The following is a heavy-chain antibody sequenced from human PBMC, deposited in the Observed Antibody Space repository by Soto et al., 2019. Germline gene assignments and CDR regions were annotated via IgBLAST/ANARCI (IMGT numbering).Heavy chain of an antibody. CDR1: GGSISSYY. D-gene: IGHD6-13*01. CDR3: ARAKAPPYSSGWYGVDP. J-gene: IGHJ5*02. V-gene: IGHV4-59*08. CDR2: IYYSGST. Sequence: QVQLQESGPGLVKPSETLSLTCTVSGGSISSYYWSWIRQPPGKGLEWIGYIYYSGSTNYNPSLKRRVTLSVDTAKTRFSPNLSSVTAADTAVYYCARAKAPPYSSGWYGVDPWGQGTLVTVSS.